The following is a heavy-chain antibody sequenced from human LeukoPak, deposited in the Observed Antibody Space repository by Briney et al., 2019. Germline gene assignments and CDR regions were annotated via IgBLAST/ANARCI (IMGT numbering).Heavy chain of an antibody. CDR1: TGFISSPSHY. D-gene: IGHD5-18*01. Sequence: PSETLSLICTVSTGFISSPSHYWGWIRQPPGKGLEYIGSIYYSGSTYYNPSLRSRVTISVDTSKNQFSLKLSSVTAADTAVYYCARGRGLYSYGSFRYFDYWGQGTLVTVSS. CDR2: IYYSGST. V-gene: IGHV4-39*07. J-gene: IGHJ4*02. CDR3: ARGRGLYSYGSFRYFDY.